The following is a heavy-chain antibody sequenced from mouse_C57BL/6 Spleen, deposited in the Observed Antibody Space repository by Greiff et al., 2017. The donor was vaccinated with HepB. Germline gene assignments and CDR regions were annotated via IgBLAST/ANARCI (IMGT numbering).Heavy chain of an antibody. Sequence: VHLVESGPGLVAPSQSLSITCTVSGFSLTSYGVSWVRQPPGKGLEWLGVIWGDGSTNYHSALISRLSISKDNSKSQVFLKLNSLQTDDTATYYCSNEAVVATRVLYYAMDYWGQGTSVTVSS. J-gene: IGHJ4*01. CDR2: IWGDGST. V-gene: IGHV2-3*01. CDR1: GFSLTSYG. CDR3: SNEAVVATRVLYYAMDY. D-gene: IGHD1-1*01.